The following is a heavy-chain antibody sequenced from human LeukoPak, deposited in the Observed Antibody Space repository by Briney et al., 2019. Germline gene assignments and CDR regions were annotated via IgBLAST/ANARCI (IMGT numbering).Heavy chain of an antibody. J-gene: IGHJ4*02. CDR3: ARHTMVRGVKY. V-gene: IGHV4-34*01. CDR1: GGSFSGYY. CDR2: INHSGST. Sequence: SETLSLTCAVYGGSFSGYYWSWIRQPPGKGLEWIGEINHSGSTNYNPSLKSRVTISVDTSKNQFSPKLSSVTAADTAVYYCARHTMVRGVKYWGQGTLVTVSS. D-gene: IGHD3-10*01.